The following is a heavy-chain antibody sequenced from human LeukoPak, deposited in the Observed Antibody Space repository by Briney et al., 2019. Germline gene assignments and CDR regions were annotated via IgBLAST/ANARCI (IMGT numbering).Heavy chain of an antibody. J-gene: IGHJ4*02. CDR3: ARRRGCSSMSCYPDY. D-gene: IGHD2-2*01. CDR1: GFSLSADS. V-gene: IGHV3-21*01. CDR2: ISPSSNYI. Sequence: GGSLRLSCAASGFSLSADSINWVRQAPGRGLEWVSSISPSSNYIYYADSVKGRFTISRDNAKNSLFLQMNSLRAEDTAVYYCARRRGCSSMSCYPDYWGQGTLVTVSS.